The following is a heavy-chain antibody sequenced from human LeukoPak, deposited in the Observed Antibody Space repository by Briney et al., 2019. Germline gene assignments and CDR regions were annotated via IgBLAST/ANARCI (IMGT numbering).Heavy chain of an antibody. Sequence: PGGSLRLSCAASGFTVSSNYMSWVRQAPGKGLEWVSVIYSVGSTYYADSVQGRLTISSHNSKNTLYFLMNSLRAEDTAVYYCAREIAVAGGTNFDYWGQGTLVTVSS. V-gene: IGHV3-53*01. D-gene: IGHD6-19*01. J-gene: IGHJ4*02. CDR1: GFTVSSNY. CDR3: AREIAVAGGTNFDY. CDR2: IYSVGST.